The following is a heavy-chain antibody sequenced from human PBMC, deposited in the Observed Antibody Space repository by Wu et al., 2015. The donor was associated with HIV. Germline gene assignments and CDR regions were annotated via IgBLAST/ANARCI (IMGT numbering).Heavy chain of an antibody. CDR3: ARDFQSVDTAMEVGSCWFTTYYYGMDV. CDR2: INPNSGGT. J-gene: IGHJ6*02. V-gene: IGHV1-2*02. D-gene: IGHD5-18*01. CDR1: GYTFTGYY. Sequence: QVQLVQSGAEVKKPGASVKVSCKASGYTFTGYYMHWVRQAPGQGLEWMGWINPNSGGTNYAQKFQGRVTMTRDTSISTAYMELSRLRSDDTAVYYCARDFQSVDTAMEVGSCWFTTYYYGMDVWGQGTRSPSP.